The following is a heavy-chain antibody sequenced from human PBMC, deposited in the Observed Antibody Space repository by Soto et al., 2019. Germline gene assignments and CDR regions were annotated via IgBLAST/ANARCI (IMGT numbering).Heavy chain of an antibody. CDR2: ISSDGSEK. CDR1: GFTFSNYA. V-gene: IGHV3-30*18. Sequence: GGSLRLSCVASGFTFSNYAMHWVRQAPGKGLGWVAVISSDGSEKYYLDSVRDRFTISRDNSKNTLYLQMNNLRPEDTAMYYCANSWTTLTTGFDFWGQVALVTVSS. J-gene: IGHJ4*02. D-gene: IGHD4-17*01. CDR3: ANSWTTLTTGFDF.